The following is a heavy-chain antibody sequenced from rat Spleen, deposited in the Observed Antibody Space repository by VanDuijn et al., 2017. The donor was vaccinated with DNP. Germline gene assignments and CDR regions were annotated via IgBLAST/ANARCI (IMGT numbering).Heavy chain of an antibody. CDR3: AREAAGVDY. Sequence: EVKLVESGGGLVQPGRSLKLSCTASGFNFNDYWMGWVRQAPGKGLEWIGEINQDSSTIKYTPSLKDKFIISRDNAQNTLFLQMSKLGSEDTAIYYCAREAAGVDYWGQGVMVTVSS. CDR2: INQDSSTI. V-gene: IGHV4-2*01. CDR1: GFNFNDYW. J-gene: IGHJ2*01. D-gene: IGHD1-4*01.